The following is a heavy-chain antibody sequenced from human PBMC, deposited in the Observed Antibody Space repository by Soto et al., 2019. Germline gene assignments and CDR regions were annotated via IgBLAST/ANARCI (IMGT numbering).Heavy chain of an antibody. J-gene: IGHJ4*02. CDR1: GGSISIGTDY. CDR3: ARHTPAISISDH. CDR2: IHYSGST. V-gene: IGHV4-39*01. Sequence: PSETLSLTCDVSGGSISIGTDYWGWIRQPPGKGLEWIGSIHYSGSTNYNPSLKSRVNISVDTSKNQFSLKLSSVTAADTAVYYCARHTPAISISDHWGQGTLVTVSS. D-gene: IGHD2-15*01.